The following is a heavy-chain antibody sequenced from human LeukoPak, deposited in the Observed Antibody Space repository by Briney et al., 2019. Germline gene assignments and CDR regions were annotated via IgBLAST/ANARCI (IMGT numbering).Heavy chain of an antibody. CDR3: ARGRRIVGATYYYYYMDV. Sequence: GASVKVSCEASGGTFISYAISWVRQAPGQGLEWMGGIIPIFGTASYAQKFRGRVTMTRDMSTSTVYMELSSLRSEDTAVYYCARGRRIVGATYYYYYMDVWGKGTTVTVSS. CDR2: IIPIFGTA. D-gene: IGHD1-26*01. CDR1: GGTFISYA. J-gene: IGHJ6*03. V-gene: IGHV1-69*05.